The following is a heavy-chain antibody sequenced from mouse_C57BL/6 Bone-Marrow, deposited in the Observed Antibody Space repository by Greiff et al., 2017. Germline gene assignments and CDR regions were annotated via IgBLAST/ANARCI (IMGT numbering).Heavy chain of an antibody. CDR2: ISNLAYSI. Sequence: EVNVVESGGGLVQPGGSLKLSCAASGFTFSDYGMAWVRQAPRKGPEWVAFISNLAYSIYYADTVTGRFTISRENAKNTLYREMSSLRSEDTAMYYCARRGQLRPLYYAMDYWGQGTSVTVSS. V-gene: IGHV5-15*01. CDR1: GFTFSDYG. J-gene: IGHJ4*01. D-gene: IGHD3-2*02. CDR3: ARRGQLRPLYYAMDY.